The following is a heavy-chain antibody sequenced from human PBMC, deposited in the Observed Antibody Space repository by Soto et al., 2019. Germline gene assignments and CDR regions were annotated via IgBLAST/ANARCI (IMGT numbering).Heavy chain of an antibody. CDR1: GGTFSSYA. V-gene: IGHV1-69*06. D-gene: IGHD3-3*01. Sequence: QVQLVQSGAEVKKPGSSVKVSCKASGGTFSSYAISWVRQAPGQGLEWMGGIIPIFGTANYAQKFQGRVTITADKPTSTAFMELSSLRSEDTAVYYCARDRRKYDFWSGYYRYYYGMDVWGKGTTVTVSS. CDR3: ARDRRKYDFWSGYYRYYYGMDV. CDR2: IIPIFGTA. J-gene: IGHJ6*04.